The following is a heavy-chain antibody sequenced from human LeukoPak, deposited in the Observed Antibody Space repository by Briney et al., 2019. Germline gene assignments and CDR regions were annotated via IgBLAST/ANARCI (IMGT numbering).Heavy chain of an antibody. Sequence: GGSLRLSCAASGFTFSSYWMSWVRQAPGKGLEWVANIKQDGSEKYYVDSVKGRFTISRDNAKNSLYLQMNSLRAEDTAVYYCARGGGYGDYSYYYYMDVWGKGTTVTISS. V-gene: IGHV3-7*01. J-gene: IGHJ6*03. CDR1: GFTFSSYW. CDR2: IKQDGSEK. D-gene: IGHD4-17*01. CDR3: ARGGGYGDYSYYYYMDV.